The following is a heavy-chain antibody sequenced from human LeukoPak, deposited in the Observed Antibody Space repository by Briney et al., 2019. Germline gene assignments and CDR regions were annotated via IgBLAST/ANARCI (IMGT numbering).Heavy chain of an antibody. CDR1: GFTFSSYE. CDR2: ITSSGSIK. V-gene: IGHV3-48*03. D-gene: IGHD4-17*01. Sequence: GGSLRLSCAASGFTFSSYEMNWVRQAPGKGLEWVSYITSSGSIKHYADSVKGRFTISRDNAKNSLYLQMNSLRAEDTAVYYCATIRVVGESDYGDYFWGKEIDYWGQGTLVTVSS. CDR3: ATIRVVGESDYGDYFWGKEIDY. J-gene: IGHJ4*02.